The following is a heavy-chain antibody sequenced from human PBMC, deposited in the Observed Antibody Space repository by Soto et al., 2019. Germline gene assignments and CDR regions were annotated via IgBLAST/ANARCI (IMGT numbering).Heavy chain of an antibody. J-gene: IGHJ4*02. CDR1: GGSISSSSYY. V-gene: IGHV4-39*01. CDR3: ANQYSSGRYYFDY. D-gene: IGHD6-19*01. CDR2: IYHSGST. Sequence: SETLSLTCTVSGGSISSSSYYWGWIRQPPGKGLEWIGSIYHSGSTYYNPSLKSRVTISVDTSKSQFSLKLSSVTAADTAVYYCANQYSSGRYYFDYWGQGTLVTVSS.